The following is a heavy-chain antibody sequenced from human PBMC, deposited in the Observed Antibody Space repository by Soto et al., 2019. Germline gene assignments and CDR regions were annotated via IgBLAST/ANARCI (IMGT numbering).Heavy chain of an antibody. CDR3: ARALYCTSTSCYIAVSVLGMDV. CDR2: ISYDGNNK. D-gene: IGHD2-2*02. J-gene: IGHJ6*02. Sequence: QVHLVESGGGVVQTGRSLRLSCAASGFTFSNYALHWVRQAPGKGLEWVSVISYDGNNKYFAASVKGRFTLSRDNSKNTLYLQMNSLGLEDTDVYYCARALYCTSTSCYIAVSVLGMDVWGQGTTVTVSS. CDR1: GFTFSNYA. V-gene: IGHV3-30-3*01.